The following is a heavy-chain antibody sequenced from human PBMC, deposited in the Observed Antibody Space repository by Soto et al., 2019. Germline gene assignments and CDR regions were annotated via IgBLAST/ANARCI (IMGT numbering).Heavy chain of an antibody. D-gene: IGHD4-17*01. CDR2: SNPTDSET. CDR1: CHRFTTYW. J-gene: IGHJ6*02. CDR3: ASPTMTSTSFYYAMDV. Sequence: GESLKISCKTSCHRFTTYWINWLSQMPWKGLEYMGQSNPTDSETNYSPSFEGHVTFSVDRSTSTAYVRWNSLKASDTAMYYCASPTMTSTSFYYAMDVWGQGTTVTVSS. V-gene: IGHV5-10-1*01.